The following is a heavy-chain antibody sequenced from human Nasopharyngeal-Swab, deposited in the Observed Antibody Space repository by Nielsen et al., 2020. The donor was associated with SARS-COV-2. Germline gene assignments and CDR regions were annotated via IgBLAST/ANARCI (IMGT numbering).Heavy chain of an antibody. Sequence: GGSLRLSCTASGFTFGDYAMSWFRQAPGKGLEWVGFIRSKAYGGTTEYAASVKGRFTISRDDSKSIAYLQMNSLKTEDTAVYYCTREQPDYYDSSGYYPIPFDSWGQGTLDTVSS. CDR3: TREQPDYYDSSGYYPIPFDS. V-gene: IGHV3-49*03. D-gene: IGHD3-22*01. CDR1: GFTFGDYA. J-gene: IGHJ4*02. CDR2: IRSKAYGGTT.